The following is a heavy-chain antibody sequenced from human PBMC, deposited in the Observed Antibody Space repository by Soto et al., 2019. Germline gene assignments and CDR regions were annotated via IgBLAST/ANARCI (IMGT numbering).Heavy chain of an antibody. CDR1: CGSIISGDYY. Sequence: SETLSLTCTFSCGSIISGDYYWSWIRQPPGKGLEWIGYIYYSGSTYYNPSLKSRVTISVDTSKNQFSLKLSSVTAADTAVYYCARGTWDGYNVWGQGTLVTVSS. J-gene: IGHJ4*02. CDR3: ARGTWDGYNV. V-gene: IGHV4-30-4*01. D-gene: IGHD5-12*01. CDR2: IYYSGST.